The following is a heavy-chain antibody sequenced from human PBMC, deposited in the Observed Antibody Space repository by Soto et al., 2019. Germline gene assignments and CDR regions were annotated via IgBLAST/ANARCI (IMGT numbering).Heavy chain of an antibody. Sequence: QVQLQQWGAGLLKPSETLSLTCAVYGGSFSGYYWSWIRQPPGKGLEWIGEINHSGSANYNPSLKNRVTXXVXTXXNQFSVNRRAVPAADTAGYYCARGPARRTRSWSVYWGQGTLVTVSS. J-gene: IGHJ4*02. V-gene: IGHV4-34*01. CDR2: INHSGSA. CDR3: ARGPARRTRSWSVY. CDR1: GGSFSGYY. D-gene: IGHD6-13*01.